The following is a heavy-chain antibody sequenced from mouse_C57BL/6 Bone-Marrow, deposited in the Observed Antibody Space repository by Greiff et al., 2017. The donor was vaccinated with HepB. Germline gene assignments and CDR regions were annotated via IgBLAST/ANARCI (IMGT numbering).Heavy chain of an antibody. J-gene: IGHJ1*03. Sequence: EVQRVESGPSLVRPSQTLSLTCTVTGFSINSDCYWIWIRQFPGNKLEYIGYTFYSGITYYNPSLESRTYITRDTSKNQFSLKLSSVTTEDTATYYCARVWGDYDGYWYFDVWGTGTTVTVSS. CDR1: GFSINSDCY. CDR2: TFYSGIT. CDR3: ARVWGDYDGYWYFDV. V-gene: IGHV3-3*01. D-gene: IGHD2-4*01.